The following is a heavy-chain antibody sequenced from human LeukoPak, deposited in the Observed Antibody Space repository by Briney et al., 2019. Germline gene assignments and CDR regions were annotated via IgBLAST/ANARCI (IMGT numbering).Heavy chain of an antibody. J-gene: IGHJ6*02. V-gene: IGHV3-30*18. D-gene: IGHD2-2*01. CDR1: GFTFNSYG. Sequence: GGSLRLSCAASGFTFNSYGIHWVRQAPGKGLEWVAVISYDGSNKYYAESLKGRFTISRDDSKNTLYLQMNSLRPEDTAVYHCAKGYCRSTSCPRSYGMDVWGQGTTVTVSS. CDR2: ISYDGSNK. CDR3: AKGYCRSTSCPRSYGMDV.